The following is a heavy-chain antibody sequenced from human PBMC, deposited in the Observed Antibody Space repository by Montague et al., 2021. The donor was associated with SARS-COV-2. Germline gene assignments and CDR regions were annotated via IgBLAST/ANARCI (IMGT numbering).Heavy chain of an antibody. J-gene: IGHJ4*02. D-gene: IGHD6-13*01. CDR1: GFTFSSYS. CDR3: ARAFIAAAGTTSFDY. Sequence: LRLSCAASGFTFSSYSMNWIRQPPGKGLEWIGSIYYSGSTYYNPSLKSRVTISVDTSKNQFSLKLSSVTAADTAVYYCARAFIAAAGTTSFDYWGQGTLVTVSS. CDR2: IYYSGST. V-gene: IGHV4-39*01.